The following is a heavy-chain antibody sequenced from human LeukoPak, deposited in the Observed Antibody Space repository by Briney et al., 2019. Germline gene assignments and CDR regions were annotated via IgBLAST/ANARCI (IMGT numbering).Heavy chain of an antibody. CDR2: ISSSSSYI. J-gene: IGHJ5*02. Sequence: GGSLRLXCAASGFTFSSYSMNWVRQAPGKVLEWVSSISSSSSYIYYADSVKGRFTISRDNAKNSLYLQMNSLRAEDTAVYYCARDHCSSTSCPPWGQGTLVTVSS. D-gene: IGHD2-2*01. CDR3: ARDHCSSTSCPP. V-gene: IGHV3-21*01. CDR1: GFTFSSYS.